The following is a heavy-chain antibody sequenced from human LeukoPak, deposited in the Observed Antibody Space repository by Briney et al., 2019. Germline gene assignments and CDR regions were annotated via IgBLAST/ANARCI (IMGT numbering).Heavy chain of an antibody. CDR3: ARASPEGCSGGSCYLYFDY. V-gene: IGHV4-34*01. Sequence: SETLSLTCAVYGGSFSGYYWSWIRQPPGKGLEWIGEINHSGSTNYNPSLKSRVTISVDTSKNQFSLKLSSVTAADTAVYYCARASPEGCSGGSCYLYFDYWGQGTLVTVSS. J-gene: IGHJ4*02. D-gene: IGHD2-15*01. CDR1: GGSFSGYY. CDR2: INHSGST.